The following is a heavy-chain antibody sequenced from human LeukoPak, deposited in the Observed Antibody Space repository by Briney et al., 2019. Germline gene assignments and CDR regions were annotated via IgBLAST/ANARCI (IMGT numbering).Heavy chain of an antibody. J-gene: IGHJ6*04. CDR2: IDPSDSYT. Sequence: GESLRISCKGSGYSFTSYWISWVRQMPGKGLEWMGRIDPSDSYTNYSPSFQGHVTFSAGKSISTAYLQWSSLKASDTAMYYCARHTRWDLPHGMDVWGKGTTVTVSS. CDR3: ARHTRWDLPHGMDV. V-gene: IGHV5-10-1*01. D-gene: IGHD1-26*01. CDR1: GYSFTSYW.